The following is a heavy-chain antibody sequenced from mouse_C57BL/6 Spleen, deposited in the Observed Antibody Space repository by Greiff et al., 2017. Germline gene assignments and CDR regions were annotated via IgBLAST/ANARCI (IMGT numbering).Heavy chain of an antibody. J-gene: IGHJ4*01. CDR2: IDPEDGDT. Sequence: VQLKESGAELVKPGASVKLSCTASGFNIKDYYMHWVKQRTEQGLEWIGRIDPEDGDTKYAPKFQGKATITADTSSNTAYLQLSSLTSEDTAVYYCALRWLHYAVDDWGQGASVTVSS. CDR3: ALRWLHYAVDD. D-gene: IGHD2-3*01. V-gene: IGHV14-2*01. CDR1: GFNIKDYY.